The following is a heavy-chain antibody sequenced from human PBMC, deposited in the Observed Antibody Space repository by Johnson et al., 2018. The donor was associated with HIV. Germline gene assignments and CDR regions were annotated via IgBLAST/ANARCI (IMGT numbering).Heavy chain of an antibody. J-gene: IGHJ3*02. CDR3: TTDLASDAFDI. CDR1: GFTFSDYY. Sequence: QVQLVESGGGVVQPGRSLRLSCAASGFTFSDYYMSWIRQAPGKGLEWVSYIRSSGSTIYYADSVKGRFTISRDNAKNPLYLQMNSLKTEDTAVYYCTTDLASDAFDIWGQGTMVTVSS. CDR2: IRSSGSTI. V-gene: IGHV3-11*01.